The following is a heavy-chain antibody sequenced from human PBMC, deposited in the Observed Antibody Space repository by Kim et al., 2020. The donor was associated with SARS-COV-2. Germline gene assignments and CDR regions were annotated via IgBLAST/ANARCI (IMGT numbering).Heavy chain of an antibody. Sequence: GGSLRLSCAASGFTFSSCAMTWVRQAPGKGRGWVSSISHDAATPHYAGSVKGRFFISRDDSKNTLYLRLNSLRAEDTALYYCAKDLWDYSGMDVWGQGTTVTVSS. CDR3: AKDLWDYSGMDV. J-gene: IGHJ6*02. D-gene: IGHD1-26*01. V-gene: IGHV3-23*01. CDR2: ISHDAATP. CDR1: GFTFSSCA.